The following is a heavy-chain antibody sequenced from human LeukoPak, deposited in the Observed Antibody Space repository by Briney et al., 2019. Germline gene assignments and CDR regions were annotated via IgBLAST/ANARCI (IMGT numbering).Heavy chain of an antibody. J-gene: IGHJ6*03. D-gene: IGHD6-13*01. CDR3: ARETAAATHYYYYYYMDV. CDR2: MNPKRGKT. Sequence: ASVKVSCKASGYTFTRYDINWVGQATGQGVEGMGWMNPKRGKTGYAQKFQGRVTITRNTSISTAYMELSSLRSEDTAVYYCARETAAATHYYYYYYMDVWGKGTTVTVSS. V-gene: IGHV1-8*03. CDR1: GYTFTRYD.